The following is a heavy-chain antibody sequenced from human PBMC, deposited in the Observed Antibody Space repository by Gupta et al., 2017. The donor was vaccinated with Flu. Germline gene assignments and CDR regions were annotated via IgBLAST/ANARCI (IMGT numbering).Heavy chain of an antibody. CDR3: ARVQKGGFDP. V-gene: IGHV4-59*01. CDR2: IYYTGDT. CDR1: GDSISSYY. Sequence: QVQLQESGPGLVKPSETLSLTCIVSGDSISSYYWSWIRQPPGKGLEWIGYIYYTGDTNYNPSLKSRATISLDTSKSQFFLKLRSVTAADTAVYFGARVQKGGFDPWGQGSLVTVSS. J-gene: IGHJ5*02.